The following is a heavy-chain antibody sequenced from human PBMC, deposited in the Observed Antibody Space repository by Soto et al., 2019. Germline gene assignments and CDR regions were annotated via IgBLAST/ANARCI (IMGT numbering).Heavy chain of an antibody. V-gene: IGHV3-23*01. J-gene: IGHJ4*02. D-gene: IGHD2-8*01. CDR3: AKGGVSVSRIDY. CDR1: GFTFSNSA. CDR2: ISGDSAII. Sequence: SGGSLRLCCGASGFTFSNSAMTWVRQTPGKGLEWVSSISGDSAIIYYADSVEGRFTLSRDNSRNTVYLQMNSLRAEDTALYYCAKGGVSVSRIDYWGQGTLVTVSS.